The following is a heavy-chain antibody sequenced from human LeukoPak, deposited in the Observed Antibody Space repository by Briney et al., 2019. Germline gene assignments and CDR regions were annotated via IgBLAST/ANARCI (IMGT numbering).Heavy chain of an antibody. V-gene: IGHV4-30-2*01. D-gene: IGHD5-24*01. CDR2: IYHSGST. CDR3: ARGRDGYIKYYFDY. CDR1: GGSISSGGYY. Sequence: SQTLSLTCTVSGGSISSGGYYWSWIRQPPGKGLEWIGYIYHSGSTYYNPSLKSRVTISVDGSKNQFSLKLSSVTAADTAVYYCARGRDGYIKYYFDYWGQGTLVTVSS. J-gene: IGHJ4*02.